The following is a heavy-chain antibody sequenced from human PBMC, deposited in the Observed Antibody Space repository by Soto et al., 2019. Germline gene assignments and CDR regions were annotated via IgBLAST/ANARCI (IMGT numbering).Heavy chain of an antibody. CDR1: GLTFSMYW. CDR2: INDDGIST. D-gene: IGHD1-1*01. J-gene: IGHJ4*02. V-gene: IGHV3-74*01. Sequence: GGSLRLSCAASGLTFSMYWMHWVRQFPGKGPEWVSRINDDGISTNYADSVKGRFTISRDNAKNTLYLQMNALRVEDTAVYYCTRGPRSTSTGTGAFWGQGTLVTVSS. CDR3: TRGPRSTSTGTGAF.